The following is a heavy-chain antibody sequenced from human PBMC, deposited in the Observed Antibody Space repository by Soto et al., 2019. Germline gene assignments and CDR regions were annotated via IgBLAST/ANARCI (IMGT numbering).Heavy chain of an antibody. V-gene: IGHV3-33*01. Sequence: QVQLVESGGGVVQPGRSLRLSCAASGFTFSIFGMHWVRQAPGKGLEWAAIIWYDGSNAYYADSVRGRFTISRDNSKKTVYLQMNSLRAEETAVYYCARDKGSSTVVSGISQEGYFDSWGQGTLVTVSS. CDR2: IWYDGSNA. CDR1: GFTFSIFG. CDR3: ARDKGSSTVVSGISQEGYFDS. J-gene: IGHJ4*02. D-gene: IGHD6-19*01.